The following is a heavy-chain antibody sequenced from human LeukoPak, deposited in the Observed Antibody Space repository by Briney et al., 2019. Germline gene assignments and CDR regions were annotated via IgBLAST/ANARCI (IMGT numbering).Heavy chain of an antibody. Sequence: PGGSLRLSCAASGFTFTTYSMHWVRQAPGKGLEWVAVISFDGRNKYYADSVKGRFTISRDNSKNTLYLQLNSLRVEDTAVYYCARKPTTGPMAWFDPWGQGTLVTVSS. CDR1: GFTFTTYS. J-gene: IGHJ5*02. V-gene: IGHV3-30*04. D-gene: IGHD1-1*01. CDR3: ARKPTTGPMAWFDP. CDR2: ISFDGRNK.